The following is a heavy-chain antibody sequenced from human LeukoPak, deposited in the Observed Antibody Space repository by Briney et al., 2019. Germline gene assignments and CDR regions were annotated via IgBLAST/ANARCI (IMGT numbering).Heavy chain of an antibody. D-gene: IGHD3-10*01. J-gene: IGHJ4*02. Sequence: SETLSLTCTVSGGSISSYYWGWIRQPPGKGLEWIGYIYYTGSTNCNPSLRSRVAISVDSSKNQFSLKVNSVTAADTAVYYCARGDYFGSGLGDWGQGTLVTVSS. V-gene: IGHV4-59*01. CDR3: ARGDYFGSGLGD. CDR1: GGSISSYY. CDR2: IYYTGST.